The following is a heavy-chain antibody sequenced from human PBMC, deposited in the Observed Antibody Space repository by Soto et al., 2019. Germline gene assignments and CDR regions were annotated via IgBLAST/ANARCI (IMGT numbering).Heavy chain of an antibody. V-gene: IGHV3-48*02. CDR2: ISSSSSTI. J-gene: IGHJ4*02. CDR1: GFTFSSYS. D-gene: IGHD2-8*01. Sequence: EVQLVESGGGLVQPGGSLRLSCAASGFTFSSYSMNWVRQAPGKGLEWVSYISSSSSTIYYADSVKGRFTISRDNAKNSLYLQMNSLRDEATAVYYCARSSPGVFVRMVYANYWGQGTLVTVSS. CDR3: ARSSPGVFVRMVYANY.